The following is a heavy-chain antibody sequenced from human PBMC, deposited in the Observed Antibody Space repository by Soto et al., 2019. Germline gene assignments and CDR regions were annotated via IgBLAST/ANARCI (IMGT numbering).Heavy chain of an antibody. CDR3: ARSSYLSSWSVYYYGMDV. Sequence: ASVKVSCKASGYTFTSYAMHWVRQAPGQRLEWMGWINAGNGNTKYSQKFQGRVTITADESTSTAYMELSSLRSEDTAVYYCARSSYLSSWSVYYYGMDVWGQGTTVTV. CDR2: INAGNGNT. V-gene: IGHV1-3*01. D-gene: IGHD6-13*01. J-gene: IGHJ6*02. CDR1: GYTFTSYA.